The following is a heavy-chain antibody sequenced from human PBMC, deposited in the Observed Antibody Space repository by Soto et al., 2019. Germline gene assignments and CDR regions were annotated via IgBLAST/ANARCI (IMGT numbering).Heavy chain of an antibody. CDR1: GFTFSSYA. J-gene: IGHJ4*02. D-gene: IGHD5-12*01. V-gene: IGHV3-23*01. CDR3: AKDRRRGYSGYDSDY. Sequence: EVQLLESGGGLVQPGRSLRLSCAASGFTFSSYAMSWVRQAPGKGLEWVSAISGSGGSTYYADSVKGRFTISRDNSKNTLYLQMNSLRAEDTAVYYCAKDRRRGYSGYDSDYWGQGTLVTVSS. CDR2: ISGSGGST.